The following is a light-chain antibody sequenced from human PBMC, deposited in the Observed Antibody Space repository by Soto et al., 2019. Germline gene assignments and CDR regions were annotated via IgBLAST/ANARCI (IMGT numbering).Light chain of an antibody. CDR2: RVS. CDR1: QSLVNSGGNTY. Sequence: DVVLTQSPLSLPVTLGQPASISCRSSQSLVNSGGNTYLNWFQQRPGQSPRRLIYRVSNRDSGVPDRFTGSWSGTDFTLKISRVEAEDVGVYYDMQGTHWPPYTFGQGTKLEIK. V-gene: IGKV2-30*01. J-gene: IGKJ2*01. CDR3: MQGTHWPPYT.